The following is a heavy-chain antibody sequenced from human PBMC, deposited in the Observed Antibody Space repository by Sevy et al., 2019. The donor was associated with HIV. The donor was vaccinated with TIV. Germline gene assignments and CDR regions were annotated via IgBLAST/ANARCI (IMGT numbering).Heavy chain of an antibody. V-gene: IGHV3-48*02. CDR2: ISSSSSTI. J-gene: IGHJ4*02. D-gene: IGHD3-22*01. Sequence: GGSLRLSCAASGFSFSGYSMNWVRQAPGKGLEWVSYISSSSSTIYYADSVKGRFTISRDNAKNSLYLQMNSLRDEDTAVYYCARHPYYDSSVYVDYWGQGTLVTVSS. CDR3: ARHPYYDSSVYVDY. CDR1: GFSFSGYS.